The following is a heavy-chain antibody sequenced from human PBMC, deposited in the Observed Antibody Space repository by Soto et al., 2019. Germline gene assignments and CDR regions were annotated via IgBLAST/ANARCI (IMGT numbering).Heavy chain of an antibody. D-gene: IGHD3-16*01. Sequence: QVQLVQSGAEVRKPGSSVKVSCKASGGTFSTYTIYWVRQAPGQGLEWMGRIIPLFGTAKYAQNFQDRVTITAEESTTTADMELTALSSEDTAVSYCARRRDDRAEEVFDVWGEGTAVTVS. J-gene: IGHJ3*01. CDR1: GGTFSTYT. CDR3: ARRRDDRAEEVFDV. V-gene: IGHV1-69*18. CDR2: IIPLFGTA.